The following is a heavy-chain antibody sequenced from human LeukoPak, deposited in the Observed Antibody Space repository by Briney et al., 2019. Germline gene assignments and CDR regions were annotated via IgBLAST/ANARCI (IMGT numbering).Heavy chain of an antibody. CDR3: ARESETSGWYDY. CDR2: IWYDGSNK. CDR1: GFTFSSYG. Sequence: GGSLRLSCAASGFTFSSYGMHWVRQAPGKGLEWVAVIWYDGSNKYYADSVKGRFTISRDNSKNTLYLQMNSLRAEDTAVYYCARESETSGWYDYWGQGTLVTVSS. J-gene: IGHJ4*02. D-gene: IGHD6-19*01. V-gene: IGHV3-33*01.